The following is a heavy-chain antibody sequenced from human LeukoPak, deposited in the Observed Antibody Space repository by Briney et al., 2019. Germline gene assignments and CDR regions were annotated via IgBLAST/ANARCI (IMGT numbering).Heavy chain of an antibody. Sequence: GGSLRLSCAASGFTFSFYAMSWVRQAPGKGLEWVSAISSSGDSTYYTDSARGRFTISRDNSNNTLFLQMNSLRADDTAVYYCASVEWFGDLTFEGWGRGTLVTVSS. CDR2: ISSSGDST. CDR1: GFTFSFYA. CDR3: ASVEWFGDLTFEG. V-gene: IGHV3-23*01. D-gene: IGHD3-10*01. J-gene: IGHJ4*02.